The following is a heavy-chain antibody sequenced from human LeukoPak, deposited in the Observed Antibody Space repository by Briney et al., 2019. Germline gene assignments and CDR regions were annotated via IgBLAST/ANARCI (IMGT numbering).Heavy chain of an antibody. CDR2: ISWNSGSI. D-gene: IGHD4-17*01. CDR1: GFTFDDYA. J-gene: IGHJ4*02. CDR3: EKDIGMTTVTTFFDY. V-gene: IGHV3-9*01. Sequence: PGGSLRLSCAASGFTFDDYAMHWVRQAPGKGLEWVSGISWNSGSIGYADSVKGRFTISRDNAKNSLYLQMNSLRAEDTALYYCEKDIGMTTVTTFFDYGAQGPVVTAPS.